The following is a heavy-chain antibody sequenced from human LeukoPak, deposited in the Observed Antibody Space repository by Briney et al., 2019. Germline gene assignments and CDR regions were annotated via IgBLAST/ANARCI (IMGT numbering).Heavy chain of an antibody. CDR1: GFTFSSYS. CDR3: ARGGGGSYRNNWFDP. V-gene: IGHV3-21*01. D-gene: IGHD1-26*01. J-gene: IGHJ5*02. Sequence: PGGSLRLSCAASGFTFSSYSMNWVRQAPGKGLEWVSSISSSSSYIYYADSVKGQFTISRDNAKNSLYLQMNSLRAEDTAVYYCARGGGGSYRNNWFDPWGQGTLVTVSS. CDR2: ISSSSSYI.